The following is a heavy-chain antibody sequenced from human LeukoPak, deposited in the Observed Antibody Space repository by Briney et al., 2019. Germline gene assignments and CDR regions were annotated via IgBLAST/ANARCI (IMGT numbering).Heavy chain of an antibody. Sequence: GGSLRLSCTASGFSFSTYGMHWVRQAPGKGLEWVAVISYDGSNKYYGDSMKGRFTISRDNFKDTLTLQMNSPRAEDTAVYYCAKEVYGRSVFEHWGQGALVAVSS. CDR3: AKEVYGRSVFEH. J-gene: IGHJ4*02. D-gene: IGHD2/OR15-2a*01. V-gene: IGHV3-30*18. CDR1: GFSFSTYG. CDR2: ISYDGSNK.